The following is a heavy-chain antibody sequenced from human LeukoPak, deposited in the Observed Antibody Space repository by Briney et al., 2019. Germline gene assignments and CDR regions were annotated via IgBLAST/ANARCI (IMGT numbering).Heavy chain of an antibody. CDR2: ISSSSSYI. CDR3: XRLXVVVVAANASDY. V-gene: IGHV3-21*01. D-gene: IGHD2-15*01. Sequence: PGGSLRLSCAASGFTFSSYSMNWVRQAPGKGLEWVSSISSSSSYIYYADSVKGRFTISRDNAKNSLYLQMNSLRAEDTAVYYCXRLXVVVVAANASDYWGQGTLVTVSS. CDR1: GFTFSSYS. J-gene: IGHJ4*02.